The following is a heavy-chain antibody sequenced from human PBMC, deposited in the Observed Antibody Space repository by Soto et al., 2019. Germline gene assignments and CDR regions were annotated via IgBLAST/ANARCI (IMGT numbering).Heavy chain of an antibody. Sequence: PSETLSLTCTVSGGSISSGGYYWSWIRQHPGKGLEWIGYIYYSGSTYYNPSLKSRVTISVDTSKNQFSLKLSSVTAADTAVYYCAREGYSYGINWFDPWGQGTLVTVSS. J-gene: IGHJ5*02. CDR1: GGSISSGGYY. V-gene: IGHV4-31*03. CDR3: AREGYSYGINWFDP. CDR2: IYYSGST. D-gene: IGHD5-18*01.